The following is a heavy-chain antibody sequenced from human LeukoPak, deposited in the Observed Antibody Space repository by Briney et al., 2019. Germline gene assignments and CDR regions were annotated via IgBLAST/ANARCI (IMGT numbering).Heavy chain of an antibody. CDR2: IYYTGTT. V-gene: IGHV4-59*01. J-gene: IGHJ4*02. D-gene: IGHD2-2*01. CDR3: ARGRTGWEASVGAH. Sequence: PSETLSLTCTVSGGSISSYYWSWIRHSPGKGLEWIGYIYYTGTTKYNPSLKSRVTISVDTSKNQFSLKLSSVTAADTAIYYCARGRTGWEASVGAHWGQGTLVFVSS. CDR1: GGSISSYY.